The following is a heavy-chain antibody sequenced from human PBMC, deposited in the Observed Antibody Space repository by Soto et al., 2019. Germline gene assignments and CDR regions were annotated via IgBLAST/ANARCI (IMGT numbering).Heavy chain of an antibody. D-gene: IGHD3-9*01. CDR1: GGSISSYY. J-gene: IGHJ4*02. Sequence: SETLSLTCTVSGGSISSYYWSWIRQPPGKGLEWIGYIYYSGSTNYNPSLKSRVTISVDTSKNQFSLKLSAVTAADTAVYFCARTTLYDVFTAYYSLFDYWGQGTMVTVSS. CDR3: ARTTLYDVFTAYYSLFDY. V-gene: IGHV4-59*12. CDR2: IYYSGST.